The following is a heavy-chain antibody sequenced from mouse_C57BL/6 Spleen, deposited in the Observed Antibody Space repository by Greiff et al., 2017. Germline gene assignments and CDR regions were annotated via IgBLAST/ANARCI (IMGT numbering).Heavy chain of an antibody. D-gene: IGHD2-4*01. Sequence: EVQRVESGGGLVKPGGSLKLSCAASGFTFSDYGMHWVRQAPEKGLEWVAYISSGSSTIYYADTVKGRFTISRDNAKKNLFLPMTSLRSEDTAMYYCARRYDYDGGYYAMDYWGQGTSVTVSS. CDR3: ARRYDYDGGYYAMDY. CDR2: ISSGSSTI. V-gene: IGHV5-17*01. J-gene: IGHJ4*01. CDR1: GFTFSDYG.